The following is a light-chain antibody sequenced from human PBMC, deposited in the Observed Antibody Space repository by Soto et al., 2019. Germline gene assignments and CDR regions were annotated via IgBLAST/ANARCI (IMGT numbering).Light chain of an antibody. J-gene: IGLJ1*01. V-gene: IGLV2-8*01. CDR1: SSDVGAHNF. CDR2: EVS. CDR3: SSYAGSNNYV. Sequence: QSVLTQPPSASGSPGRSVTISCTGTSSDVGAHNFVSWHQQHPGKAPKLMVYEVSKRPSGVPDRFSGSRSGNTASLTVSGLQAEDEVDYYCSSYAGSNNYVFGTG.